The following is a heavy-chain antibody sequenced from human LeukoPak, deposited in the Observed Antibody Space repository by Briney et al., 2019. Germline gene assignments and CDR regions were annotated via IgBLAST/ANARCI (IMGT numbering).Heavy chain of an antibody. CDR2: INHSGST. J-gene: IGHJ5*02. Sequence: SETLSLTRAVYGGSFSGYYWRWIRQPPGKGREWIGEINHSGSTNYNPPLKSRDTTSVDTSKNQFSLKLSSVTAADAAVYYGARVWLRGFDPWGQGTLVTVSS. V-gene: IGHV4-34*01. D-gene: IGHD5-12*01. CDR1: GGSFSGYY. CDR3: ARVWLRGFDP.